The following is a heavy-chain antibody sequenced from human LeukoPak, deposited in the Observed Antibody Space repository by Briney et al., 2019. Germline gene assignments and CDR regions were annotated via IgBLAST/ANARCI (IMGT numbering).Heavy chain of an antibody. CDR3: ARDADRSVGY. CDR1: GYSISSGYY. J-gene: IGHJ4*02. CDR2: IYLSGST. Sequence: SETLSLTCTVSGYSISSGYYWGWIRQPPGKGLEWIGSIYLSGSTYYNPSLKSRVTISVDTSKNQFSLKLSSVTAADTAVYYCARDADRSVGYWGQGTLVTVSS. V-gene: IGHV4-38-2*02.